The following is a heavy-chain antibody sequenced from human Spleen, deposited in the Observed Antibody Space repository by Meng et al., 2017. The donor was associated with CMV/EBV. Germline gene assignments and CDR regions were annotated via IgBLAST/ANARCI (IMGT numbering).Heavy chain of an antibody. V-gene: IGHV3-23*01. CDR2: LSGRTSNP. CDR1: GFTFNNYA. J-gene: IGHJ4*02. D-gene: IGHD1-1*01. Sequence: GGSLRLSCVASGFTFNNYAMSWVRQVPGKGLGWVSSLSGRTSNPYYADSVRGRFSISRDNSKKTLYLRMNSLRVEDTAVYYCAKEGRAWTPFDWGQGTLVTVSS. CDR3: AKEGRAWTPFD.